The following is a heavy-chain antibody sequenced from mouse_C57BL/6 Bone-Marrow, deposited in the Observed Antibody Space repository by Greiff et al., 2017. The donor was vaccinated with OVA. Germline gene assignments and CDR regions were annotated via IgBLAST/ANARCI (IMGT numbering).Heavy chain of an antibody. V-gene: IGHV1-59*01. CDR1: GYTFTNYW. D-gene: IGHD1-1*01. CDR3: AHYGSRLYLHY. CDR2: IAPSDSYI. Sequence: VQLQASGAELVRPGTSVKLSCKASGYTFTNYWMHWVKQRPGQGLEWIGVIAPSDSYINYNQKFKGRATLTVDTSSSTAYMHLSSLTSEDSAVYYCAHYGSRLYLHYWGQGTSLTVSS. J-gene: IGHJ2*02.